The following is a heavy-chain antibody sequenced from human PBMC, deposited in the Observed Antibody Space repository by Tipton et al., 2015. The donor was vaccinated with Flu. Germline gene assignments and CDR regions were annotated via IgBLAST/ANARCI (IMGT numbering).Heavy chain of an antibody. D-gene: IGHD5-18*01. Sequence: VQLVQSGAEVKKSGESLKISCKTSGYTFTDYWIGWVRQVPGKGLEWMGIICPGDSDIRYGPSFEGQVTISVDKSINTAYLQWTSLQASDPAMYYCARLEYSSTQRPYAMDVWGPGTMVTVSS. CDR1: GYTFTDYW. V-gene: IGHV5-51*01. CDR3: ARLEYSSTQRPYAMDV. J-gene: IGHJ6*02. CDR2: ICPGDSDI.